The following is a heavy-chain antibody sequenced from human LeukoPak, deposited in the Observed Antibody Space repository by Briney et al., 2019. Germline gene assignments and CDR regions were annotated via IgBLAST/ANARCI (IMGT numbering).Heavy chain of an antibody. D-gene: IGHD1-26*01. CDR2: TNPNSGGT. Sequence: ASVKVPCKASGYTFTGYYMHWVRQAPGQGLEWMGWTNPNSGGTNYAQKFQGRVTMTRDTSISTAYMELSRLRSDDTAVYYCARALTGEELEVDYWGQGTLVTVSS. CDR1: GYTFTGYY. V-gene: IGHV1-2*02. J-gene: IGHJ4*02. CDR3: ARALTGEELEVDY.